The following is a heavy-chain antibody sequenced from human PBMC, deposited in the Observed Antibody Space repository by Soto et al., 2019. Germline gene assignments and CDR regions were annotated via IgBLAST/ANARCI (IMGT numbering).Heavy chain of an antibody. D-gene: IGHD1-26*01. V-gene: IGHV3-30*18. J-gene: IGHJ6*02. CDR1: GFTFSSYG. CDR3: AKDRLRGGFLTTATTNGMDV. Sequence: QAGGSLRLSCAASGFTFSSYGMLWVRQAPGKGLEWVTLISYDGTNKYYVDSVKGRFTISRDNSKNTLFLQMNSLRAGDTAVYYCAKDRLRGGFLTTATTNGMDVWGQGTTVTVSS. CDR2: ISYDGTNK.